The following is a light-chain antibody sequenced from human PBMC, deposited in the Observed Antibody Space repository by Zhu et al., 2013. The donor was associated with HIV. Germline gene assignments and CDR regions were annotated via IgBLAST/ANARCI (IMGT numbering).Light chain of an antibody. J-gene: IGLJ2*01. Sequence: SYVLAQPPSVSVAPGQTAKITCGGNNIGSYSVHWYQQRPGQAPVLVMHDDRSRPSGIPERFSASNSANTATLDIRRVEAGDEADYYCQICESDSDHVIFGGGTKLIVL. V-gene: IGLV3-21*01. CDR1: NIGSYS. CDR3: QICESDSDHVI. CDR2: DDR.